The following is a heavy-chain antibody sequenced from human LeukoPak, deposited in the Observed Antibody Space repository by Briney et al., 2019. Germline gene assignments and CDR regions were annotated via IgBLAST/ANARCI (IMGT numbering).Heavy chain of an antibody. V-gene: IGHV3-23*01. Sequence: PGGSLRLSCAASGFTFSSYTMSWVRQAPGKGLEWVSRTSGSGGNTYYADSAKGRFTISRDNSRDTLYLRMTSLRVDDTAVYYCAKGAGDVGMDAWGQGTSVTVSS. CDR2: TSGSGGNT. J-gene: IGHJ6*02. CDR1: GFTFSSYT. CDR3: AKGAGDVGMDA. D-gene: IGHD3-16*01.